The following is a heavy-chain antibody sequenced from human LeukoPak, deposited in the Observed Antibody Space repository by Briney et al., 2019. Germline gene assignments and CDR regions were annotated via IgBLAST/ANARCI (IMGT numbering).Heavy chain of an antibody. CDR2: INPKSDGT. CDR3: ARDPPGTTAFDL. CDR1: GYIFTDYY. J-gene: IGHJ3*01. D-gene: IGHD1-1*01. Sequence: ASVKVSCKASGYIFTDYYMHGVRQAPGQGLEGMGWINPKSDGTKYAQNFQGRVTMTWDRSISTAYMEVSRLTSDDTAMFYCARDPPGTTAFDLWGQGTMVTV. V-gene: IGHV1-2*02.